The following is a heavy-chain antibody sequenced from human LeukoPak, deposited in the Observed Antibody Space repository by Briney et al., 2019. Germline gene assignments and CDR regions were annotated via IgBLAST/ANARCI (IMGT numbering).Heavy chain of an antibody. CDR2: IYYSGST. CDR3: ASHNWNFLVDY. CDR1: GGSISSSSYY. V-gene: IGHV4-39*01. D-gene: IGHD1-7*01. Sequence: PSETLSLTCTVSGGSISSSSYYWGWIRQPPGKGLEWIGSIYYSGSTYYNPSLKSRVTISVDTSKNQFSLKLSSVTAADTAVYYCASHNWNFLVDYWGQGTLVTVSS. J-gene: IGHJ4*02.